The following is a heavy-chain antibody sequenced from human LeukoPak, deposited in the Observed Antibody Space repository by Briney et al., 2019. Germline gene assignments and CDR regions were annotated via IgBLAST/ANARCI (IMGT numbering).Heavy chain of an antibody. J-gene: IGHJ4*02. CDR3: AKDAVLVPASFAY. CDR2: INIDGSST. D-gene: IGHD2-2*01. Sequence: GGSLRLSCAASGFTFSRYWMHWVRQAPGKGLVWVSHINIDGSSTNYADSVKGRFSISRDNAKNTLYLQLTRLRAADTAVYYCAKDAVLVPASFAYCGQGTLATVSS. V-gene: IGHV3-74*01. CDR1: GFTFSRYW.